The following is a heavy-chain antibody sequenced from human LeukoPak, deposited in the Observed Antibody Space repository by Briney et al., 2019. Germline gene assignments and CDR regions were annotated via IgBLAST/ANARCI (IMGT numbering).Heavy chain of an antibody. J-gene: IGHJ4*02. V-gene: IGHV5-51*01. CDR3: ARPESGYSYGYYIY. D-gene: IGHD5-18*01. CDR2: INPGDSDT. CDR1: GYSFPNYW. Sequence: GESLKISCKGSGYSFPNYWIGWVRQMPGEGLEWMGIINPGDSDTRYSPSFQGQVTISADKSISTAYLEWSSLKASDTAMYYCARPESGYSYGYYIYWGQGTLVTVSS.